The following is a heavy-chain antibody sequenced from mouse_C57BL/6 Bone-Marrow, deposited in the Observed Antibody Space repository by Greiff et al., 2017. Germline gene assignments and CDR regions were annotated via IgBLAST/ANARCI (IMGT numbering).Heavy chain of an antibody. CDR2: IYPRSGNT. J-gene: IGHJ2*01. Sequence: QVQLQQSGAELARPGASVKLSCKASGYTFTSYGIRWVKQRPGQGLEWIGEIYPRSGNTYYNEKFKGKATLTADKSSSTAYMELRSLTSEGSAVYFWAGRGYYGGSYDYFDYWGQGTTLTVSS. CDR3: AGRGYYGGSYDYFDY. CDR1: GYTFTSYG. D-gene: IGHD1-1*01. V-gene: IGHV1-81*01.